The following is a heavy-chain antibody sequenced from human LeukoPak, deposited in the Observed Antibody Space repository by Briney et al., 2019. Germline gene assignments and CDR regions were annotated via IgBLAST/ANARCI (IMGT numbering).Heavy chain of an antibody. Sequence: GGSLRLSCAASGFTFSSYEMNWVRQAPGKGLEWVSYISSSSSTIYYADSVKGRFTISRDNAKNSLYLQMNSLRAEDTAVYYCARDQETTAYYYYGMDVWGQGTTVTVSS. CDR2: ISSSSSTI. V-gene: IGHV3-48*03. CDR1: GFTFSSYE. CDR3: ARDQETTAYYYYGMDV. D-gene: IGHD1-1*01. J-gene: IGHJ6*02.